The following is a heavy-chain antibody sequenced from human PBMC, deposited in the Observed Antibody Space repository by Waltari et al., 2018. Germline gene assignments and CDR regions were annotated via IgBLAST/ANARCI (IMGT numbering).Heavy chain of an antibody. J-gene: IGHJ6*02. V-gene: IGHV3-53*01. CDR1: GFTVSSNY. CDR3: GGDRMVGEVSRYGMDV. CDR2: SSSGGRT. D-gene: IGHD3-10*01. Sequence: EVQLVESGGGLIQPGGSLRLSCAASGFTVSSNYMSCVRPAPGKGLAWASVSSSGGRTYYADAVKGRITNSGDETKRTLYLKKNSMRAEDTDVYCCGGDRMVGEVSRYGMDVWGQGTTVTVSS.